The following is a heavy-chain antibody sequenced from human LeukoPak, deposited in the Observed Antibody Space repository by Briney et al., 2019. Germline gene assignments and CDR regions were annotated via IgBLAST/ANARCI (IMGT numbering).Heavy chain of an antibody. Sequence: ASVKVSCKASGYTFTGYYMHWVRQAPGQGLEWMGWINPNSGGTNYAQKFQGRVTMTRDTSISTVYMELSRLRSDDTAVYYCAREAAAGTLYWGQGTLVTVSS. CDR1: GYTFTGYY. D-gene: IGHD6-13*01. CDR2: INPNSGGT. V-gene: IGHV1-2*02. CDR3: AREAAAGTLY. J-gene: IGHJ4*02.